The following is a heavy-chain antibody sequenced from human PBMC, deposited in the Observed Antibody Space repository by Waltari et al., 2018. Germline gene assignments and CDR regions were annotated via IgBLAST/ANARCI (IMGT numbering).Heavy chain of an antibody. Sequence: EVQLVESGGNLVQPGGSLRLSCVASGFTFSDHYMDWVRQVPGKGLEWVGRIRNKANNYITKYAASVKGRFSLSRDESKNSLYLQMNSLKIEDTAIYYCVREKAAGPFDSWGQGTLVTVSS. CDR3: VREKAAGPFDS. V-gene: IGHV3-72*01. CDR2: IRNKANNYIT. J-gene: IGHJ4*02. CDR1: GFTFSDHY. D-gene: IGHD2-15*01.